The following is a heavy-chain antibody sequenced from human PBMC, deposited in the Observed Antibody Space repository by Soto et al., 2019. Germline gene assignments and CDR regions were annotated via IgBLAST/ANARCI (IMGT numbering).Heavy chain of an antibody. CDR3: ARVTYYDILTGYSPDAFDI. CDR1: GGTFSSYT. CDR2: IIPILGIA. Sequence: QVQLVQSGAEVKKPGSSVKVSCKASGGTFSSYTISWVRQAPGQGLEWMGRIIPILGIANYAQKFQGRVTITADKSTSPAYMELTSLRSEDTAVYYCARVTYYDILTGYSPDAFDIWGQGTMVTVSS. V-gene: IGHV1-69*02. J-gene: IGHJ3*02. D-gene: IGHD3-9*01.